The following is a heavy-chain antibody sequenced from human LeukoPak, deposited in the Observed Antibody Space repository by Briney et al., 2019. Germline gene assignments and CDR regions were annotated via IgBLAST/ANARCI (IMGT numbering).Heavy chain of an antibody. CDR1: GYSFTSYW. J-gene: IGHJ6*02. Sequence: GESLKISCKGSGYSFTSYWIGWVRQMPGKGLEWMGIIYPGDSDTRYSPSFQGQVTISADKSISTAYLQWSSLKASDTAMYYGARLSCSGGSCYRGYSYYYYGMDVWGQGTTVTVSS. D-gene: IGHD2-15*01. CDR2: IYPGDSDT. CDR3: ARLSCSGGSCYRGYSYYYYGMDV. V-gene: IGHV5-51*01.